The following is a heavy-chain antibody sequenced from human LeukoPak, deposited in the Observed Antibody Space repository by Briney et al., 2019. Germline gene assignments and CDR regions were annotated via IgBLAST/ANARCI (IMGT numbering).Heavy chain of an antibody. CDR3: ARSRSFSGYGAFGP. D-gene: IGHD5-12*01. J-gene: IGHJ5*02. V-gene: IGHV1-2*02. CDR1: GYTFTSHY. Sequence: ASVKVSCKASGYTFTSHYLHWVRQAPGQGLEWMGWINPTSGGTYYLQKFQGRVVMTRDTSTGTVYLELSSLTSGDTALYFCARSRSFSGYGAFGPWGQGTLVTVSS. CDR2: INPTSGGT.